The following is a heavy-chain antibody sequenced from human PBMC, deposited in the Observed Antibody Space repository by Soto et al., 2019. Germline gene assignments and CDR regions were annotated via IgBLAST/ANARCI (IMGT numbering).Heavy chain of an antibody. V-gene: IGHV3-23*01. D-gene: IGHD3-16*01. CDR3: AKTRLYDHNAYHRDVFDV. CDR1: GFPFWTYS. CDR2: ISGSGTAT. J-gene: IGHJ3*01. Sequence: EVKLLESGGGLVQPGGSVRLSCAASGFPFWTYSMSWVRQAPRKGLEWVSGISGSGTATYYTDSVKGRFTVSRDNSKDTLVLEMNTLRVEDKDVEYWAKTRLYDHNAYHRDVFDVWGAVTVVTVSS.